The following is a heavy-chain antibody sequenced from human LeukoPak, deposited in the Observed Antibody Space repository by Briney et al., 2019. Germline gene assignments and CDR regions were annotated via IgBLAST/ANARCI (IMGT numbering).Heavy chain of an antibody. CDR3: AREATTASDY. V-gene: IGHV5-51*01. D-gene: IGHD4-11*01. CDR1: GYSFTSYW. CDR2: IYPGDSDT. J-gene: IGHJ4*02. Sequence: GEPLNISGKGSGYSFTSYWIGWVRQMPGKGLEWMGIIYPGDSDTRYSPSFQGQVTISADKSISTAYLQWSSLKASDTAMYYCAREATTASDYWGQGTLVTVSS.